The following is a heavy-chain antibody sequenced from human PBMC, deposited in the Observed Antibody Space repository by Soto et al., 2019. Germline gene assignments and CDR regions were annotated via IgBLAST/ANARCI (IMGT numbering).Heavy chain of an antibody. Sequence: SETLSLTCAVYGGSFSGYYWSWIRQPPGKGLEWIGEINHSGSTNYNPSLKSRVTISVDTSKNQFSLKLSSVTAADTAVYYCARGKGRFDYWGQGTLVTVSS. V-gene: IGHV4-34*01. CDR1: GGSFSGYY. D-gene: IGHD2-15*01. CDR2: INHSGST. J-gene: IGHJ4*02. CDR3: ARGKGRFDY.